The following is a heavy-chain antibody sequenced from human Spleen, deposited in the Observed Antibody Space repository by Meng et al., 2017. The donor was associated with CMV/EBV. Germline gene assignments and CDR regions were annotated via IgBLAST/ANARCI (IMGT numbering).Heavy chain of an antibody. V-gene: IGHV4-34*01. D-gene: IGHD2-2*01. CDR3: ARGKRVRVYQLLFADSEFDY. CDR2: INHSGRT. J-gene: IGHJ4*02. Sequence: FSGYYWRRLRQPTAKGVEWIGEINHSGRTNYNPSLKSRVTISVDTSKNQFSLKLSSVTAADTAVYYCARGKRVRVYQLLFADSEFDYWGQGTLVTVSP. CDR1: FSGYY.